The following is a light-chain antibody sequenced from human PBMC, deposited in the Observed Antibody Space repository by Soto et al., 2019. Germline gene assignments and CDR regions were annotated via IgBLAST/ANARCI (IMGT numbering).Light chain of an antibody. CDR3: QHYNNLPPFT. J-gene: IGKJ3*01. Sequence: DIQMTQSPSSLSASVGARVSITSQASEDIRTSLSWFQHKPGRAPKLLIYGASYLETGVPSRFRGSGSGTDFTLTISSLQSEDIATYYCQHYNNLPPFTFGPGTIVDIK. CDR2: GAS. CDR1: EDIRTS. V-gene: IGKV1-33*01.